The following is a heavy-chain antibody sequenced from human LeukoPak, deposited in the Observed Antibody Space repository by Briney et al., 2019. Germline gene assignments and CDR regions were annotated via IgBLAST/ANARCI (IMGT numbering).Heavy chain of an antibody. Sequence: PSETLSLTCTISGASISTYYWSWIRQPAGKGLEWIGRIYASGNTYKNPSLESRVTMSVDTSNNQFTPNLTSVTGADTAMYYCVKDGPLGSDFWGQGTQVTVSS. D-gene: IGHD2-15*01. J-gene: IGHJ4*02. V-gene: IGHV4-4*07. CDR1: GASISTYY. CDR2: IYASGNT. CDR3: VKDGPLGSDF.